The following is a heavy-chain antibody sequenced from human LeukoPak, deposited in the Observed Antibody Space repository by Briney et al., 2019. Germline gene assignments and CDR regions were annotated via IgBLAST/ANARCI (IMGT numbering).Heavy chain of an antibody. CDR2: IKQDGSEK. CDR1: GFTFSNYW. V-gene: IGHV3-7*01. J-gene: IGHJ4*02. Sequence: GGSLKLSCAASGFTFSNYWINWVRQAPGKGLEWVANIKQDGSEKYYVDSVKGRFTISRDNAKNSLYLQMNSLRAEDTAVYYCSRDSSSTWTGPFDYWGQGTLVAVSS. D-gene: IGHD6-13*01. CDR3: SRDSSSTWTGPFDY.